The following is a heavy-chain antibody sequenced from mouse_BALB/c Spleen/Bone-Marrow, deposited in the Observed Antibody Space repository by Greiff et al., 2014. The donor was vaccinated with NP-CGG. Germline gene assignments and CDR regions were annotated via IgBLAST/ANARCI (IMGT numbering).Heavy chain of an antibody. D-gene: IGHD4-1*01. CDR1: GFNIKATS. CDR2: IDPANGNT. J-gene: IGHJ4*01. CDR3: ARWEYYAMDY. Sequence: EVQLQQSGAELVKPGASVKLSCTASGFNIKATSLPWVTPRPEQGLEWIGRIDPANGNTKYDPKFQGKATITADTSSNTAYLQLSSLTSEDTAVYYCARWEYYAMDYWGQGTSVTVSS. V-gene: IGHV14-3*02.